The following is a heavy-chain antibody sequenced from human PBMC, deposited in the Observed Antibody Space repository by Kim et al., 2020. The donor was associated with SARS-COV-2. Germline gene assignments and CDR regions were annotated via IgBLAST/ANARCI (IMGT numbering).Heavy chain of an antibody. J-gene: IGHJ6*03. Sequence: DAVRGRFNISRDNDKNARYLQMNSLRAEDTAVYDCARDPFYYYYYMDVWGKGTTVTVSS. V-gene: IGHV3-21*01. CDR3: ARDPFYYYYYMDV.